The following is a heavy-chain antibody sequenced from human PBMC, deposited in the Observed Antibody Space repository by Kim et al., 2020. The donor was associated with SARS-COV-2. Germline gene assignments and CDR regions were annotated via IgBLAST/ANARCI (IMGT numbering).Heavy chain of an antibody. J-gene: IGHJ5*02. CDR3: ARDSVAEVRWFDP. Sequence: SETLSLTCTVSGGSISSGGYYWSWIRQHPGKGLEWIGYIYYSGSTYYNPSLKSRVTISVDTSKNQFSLKLSSVTAADTAVYYCARDSVAEVRWFDPWGQGTLVTVSS. CDR2: IYYSGST. CDR1: GGSISSGGYY. V-gene: IGHV4-31*03. D-gene: IGHD2-15*01.